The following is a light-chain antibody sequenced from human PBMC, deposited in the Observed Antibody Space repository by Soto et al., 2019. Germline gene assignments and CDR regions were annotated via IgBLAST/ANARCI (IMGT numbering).Light chain of an antibody. J-gene: IGKJ1*01. CDR3: QHYGDSSWT. V-gene: IGKV3-20*01. Sequence: EIVLTQSPDTLSLSPGERATLSCRASQSVANLYLAWYQQKPDQAPRLLIFGASGRASGIPDRFSGSGSGTDFTLTISRLEPEDFALYYCQHYGDSSWTFGQGTRVDIK. CDR1: QSVANLY. CDR2: GAS.